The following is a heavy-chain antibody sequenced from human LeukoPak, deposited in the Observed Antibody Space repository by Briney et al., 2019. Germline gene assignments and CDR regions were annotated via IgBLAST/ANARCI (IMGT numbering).Heavy chain of an antibody. J-gene: IGHJ5*02. D-gene: IGHD1-1*01. CDR1: GFTVSSNY. V-gene: IGHV3-21*01. Sequence: PGGSLRLSCAASGFTVSSNYLSWVRQAPGKGLEWVSSISASSYYIYYADSVKGRFTISRDNAKNSLYLQMNSLRAEDTAVYYCARDKTGSSPEWFDPWGQGTLVTVSS. CDR2: ISASSYYI. CDR3: ARDKTGSSPEWFDP.